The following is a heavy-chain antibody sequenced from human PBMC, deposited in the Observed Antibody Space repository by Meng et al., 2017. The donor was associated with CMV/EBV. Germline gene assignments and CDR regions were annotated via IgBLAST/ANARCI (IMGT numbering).Heavy chain of an antibody. V-gene: IGHV3-23*01. CDR1: GFTFSSYA. J-gene: IGHJ6*02. CDR3: AKGTISLTRRGVPYSSSSSRSSNYYYYGMDV. CDR2: ISGSGGST. Sequence: GESLKISCAASGFTFSSYAMSWVRQAPGKGLEWVSAISGSGGSTYYADSVKGRFTISRDNSKNTLYLQMNSLRAEDTAVYYRAKGTISLTRRGVPYSSSSSRSSNYYYYGMDVWGQGTTVTVSS. D-gene: IGHD6-6*01.